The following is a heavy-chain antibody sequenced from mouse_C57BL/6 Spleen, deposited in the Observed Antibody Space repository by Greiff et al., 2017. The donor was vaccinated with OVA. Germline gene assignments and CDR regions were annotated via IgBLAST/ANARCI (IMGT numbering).Heavy chain of an antibody. Sequence: VKVVESGAELMKPGASVKLSCKATGYTFTGYWIEWVKQRPGHGLEWIGEILPGSGSTNYTEKFKGKATFSADTSTNTAYMQLSSLTAEDSDIYYCATYSNYDYYAMDYWGQGTSVTVSS. D-gene: IGHD2-5*01. V-gene: IGHV1-9*01. CDR2: ILPGSGST. CDR1: GYTFTGYW. J-gene: IGHJ4*01. CDR3: ATYSNYDYYAMDY.